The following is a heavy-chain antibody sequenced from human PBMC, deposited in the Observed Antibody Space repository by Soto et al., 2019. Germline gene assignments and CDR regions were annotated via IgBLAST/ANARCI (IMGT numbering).Heavy chain of an antibody. CDR3: ARSQGSSTCLEIYYYYYYGMDV. J-gene: IGHJ6*04. D-gene: IGHD2-2*01. Sequence: QVQLVQSGAEVKKPGSSVKVSCKASGGTFSSYAISWVRQAPGQGLEWMGGIIPISDTTNYAQKFQGRVTITADESTSIAYMELSSLRSEDTAVYYCARSQGSSTCLEIYYYYYYGMDVWGKGTTVTVSS. CDR2: IIPISDTT. CDR1: GGTFSSYA. V-gene: IGHV1-69*01.